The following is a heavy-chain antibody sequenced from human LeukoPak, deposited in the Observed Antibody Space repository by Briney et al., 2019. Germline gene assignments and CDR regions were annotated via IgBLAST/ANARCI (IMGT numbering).Heavy chain of an antibody. Sequence: GGSLRLSCAASGFTFSNYAMSWVRQAPGKGLEWVSGISGSGTNTYYADSVKGRFTISRDNSKNTLYLQMNSLKTEDTAVYYCTSISASVLGESFDYWGQGTLVTVSS. CDR2: ISGSGTNT. CDR3: TSISASVLGESFDY. CDR1: GFTFSNYA. V-gene: IGHV3-23*01. J-gene: IGHJ4*02. D-gene: IGHD3-16*01.